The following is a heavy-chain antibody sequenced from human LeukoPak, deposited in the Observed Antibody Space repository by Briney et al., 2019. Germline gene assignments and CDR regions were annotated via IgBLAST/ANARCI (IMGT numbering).Heavy chain of an antibody. CDR2: ISGSGGST. Sequence: GGSLRLSCAVSGFSFSSYTMSSVRQAPGKGLEWVSAISGSGGSTYYADCVKGRFTISRDNSKNTLFLQMNSLRAEDTAVYYCAKDLGYCSSFSCPSDYWGQGTLVTVSS. CDR1: GFSFSSYT. J-gene: IGHJ4*02. V-gene: IGHV3-23*01. D-gene: IGHD2-2*01. CDR3: AKDLGYCSSFSCPSDY.